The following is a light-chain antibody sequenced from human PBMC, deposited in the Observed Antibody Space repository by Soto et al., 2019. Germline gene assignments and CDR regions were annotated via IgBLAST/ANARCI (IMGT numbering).Light chain of an antibody. CDR1: NIGGKT. J-gene: IGLJ3*02. V-gene: IGLV3-21*04. Sequence: SCEVIQPPSVSVAPGKTASITCGGNNIGGKTVHWFQQKPGQAPVVVLYYDTHRPSGIPERFSGSNSGNTATLTISRVEAGDEADYYCHVWDSSSDQVVFGGGTKVTVL. CDR2: YDT. CDR3: HVWDSSSDQVV.